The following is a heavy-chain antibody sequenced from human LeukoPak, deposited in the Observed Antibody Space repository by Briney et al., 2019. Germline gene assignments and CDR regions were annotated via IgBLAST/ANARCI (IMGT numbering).Heavy chain of an antibody. CDR3: ARDGGYDFWSGYYGPGYYYYMDV. CDR1: GFTFSDYY. Sequence: GGSLRLSCAASGFTFSDYYMSWIRQAPGKGLEWVSYISSSGSTIYYADSVKGRFTISRDNAKNSLYLQMNSLRAEDTAVYYCARDGGYDFWSGYYGPGYYYYMDVWGKGTTVTVSS. CDR2: ISSSGSTI. D-gene: IGHD3-3*01. V-gene: IGHV3-11*04. J-gene: IGHJ6*03.